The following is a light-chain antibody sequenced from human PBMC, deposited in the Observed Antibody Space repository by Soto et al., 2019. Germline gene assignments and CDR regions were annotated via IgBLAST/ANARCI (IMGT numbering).Light chain of an antibody. CDR2: DTN. J-gene: IGLJ3*02. CDR1: SSDVGNNSL. Sequence: QSALTQPASVSGSPGQSITISCTGTSSDVGNNSLVSWYQQHPGKAPKLIIYDTNKRPSGVSNRFSGSKSGNTASLTVSGLQTEDEADYYCCSSAISRAWVFGGGNKVTVL. V-gene: IGLV2-23*01. CDR3: CSSAISRAWV.